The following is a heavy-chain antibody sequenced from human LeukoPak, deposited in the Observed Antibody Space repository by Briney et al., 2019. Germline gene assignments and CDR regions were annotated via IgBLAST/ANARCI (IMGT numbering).Heavy chain of an antibody. V-gene: IGHV4-34*01. CDR3: ARLLEVGAAGG. CDR1: GGSFSGYY. D-gene: IGHD1-26*01. J-gene: IGHJ3*01. CDR2: INHSGST. Sequence: SETLSLTCAVCGGSFSGYYCSWIRQPPGKGLEWIGEINHSGSTYYNPSLRSRVTISVDTSKNQFSLKVSSVTAADTAVYYCARLLEVGAAGGWGQGTMVTVSS.